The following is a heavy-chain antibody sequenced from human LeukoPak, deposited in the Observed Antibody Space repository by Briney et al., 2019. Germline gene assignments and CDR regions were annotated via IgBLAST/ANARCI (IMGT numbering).Heavy chain of an antibody. CDR1: GYSFTSHW. Sequence: PGESLKISCKGSGYSFTSHWIGWVRQMPGKGLEWVGIIHPGDSDTRYSPSFQGQVTISADKSITTAYLQWSSLKASDTAIYYCGRHQHSGSYGAFDIWGQGTMVTVSS. J-gene: IGHJ3*02. V-gene: IGHV5-51*01. CDR2: IHPGDSDT. D-gene: IGHD1-26*01. CDR3: GRHQHSGSYGAFDI.